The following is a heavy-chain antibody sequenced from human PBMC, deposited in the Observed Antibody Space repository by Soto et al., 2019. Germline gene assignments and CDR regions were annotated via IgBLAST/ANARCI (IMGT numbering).Heavy chain of an antibody. CDR1: GYSFTSYW. CDR3: ASTIVDDHGMDV. Sequence: GESLKISCKGSGYSFTSYWISWVRQMPGKGLEWMGRIDPSDSYTNYSPSFQGHVPISADKSISTAYLQWSSLKASDTAMYYCASTIVDDHGMDVWGQGTTVTVSS. V-gene: IGHV5-10-1*01. J-gene: IGHJ6*02. D-gene: IGHD1-26*01. CDR2: IDPSDSYT.